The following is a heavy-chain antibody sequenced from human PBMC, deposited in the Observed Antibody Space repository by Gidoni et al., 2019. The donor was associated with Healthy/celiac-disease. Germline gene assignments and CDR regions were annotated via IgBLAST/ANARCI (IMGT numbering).Heavy chain of an antibody. CDR3: ARDRYDILTGYYIAHFDY. Sequence: EVQLVESGGGLVKPGGSLRLSCAASGFTFSSYSMNWVRQAPGKGLEWVSSISSSSSYIYYADSVKGRFTISRDNAENSLYLQMNSLRAEDTAVYYCARDRYDILTGYYIAHFDYWGQGTLVTVSS. CDR1: GFTFSSYS. D-gene: IGHD3-9*01. CDR2: ISSSSSYI. J-gene: IGHJ4*02. V-gene: IGHV3-21*01.